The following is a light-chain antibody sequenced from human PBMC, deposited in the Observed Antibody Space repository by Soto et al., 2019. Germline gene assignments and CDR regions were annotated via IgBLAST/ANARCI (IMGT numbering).Light chain of an antibody. V-gene: IGKV1-39*01. CDR1: QTISSY. CDR3: QQSYSSPFT. Sequence: DIQMTQSPSSLSASVGDRVTITCRASQTISSYLNWYQQKPGKAHKLLIYVASNLQSGVPSRFSGSGSGTDFTLTISSLQPEDFATYYCQQSYSSPFTFGPGTKVDIK. CDR2: VAS. J-gene: IGKJ3*01.